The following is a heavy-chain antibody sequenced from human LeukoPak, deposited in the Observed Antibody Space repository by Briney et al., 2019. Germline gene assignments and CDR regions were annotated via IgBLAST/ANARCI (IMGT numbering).Heavy chain of an antibody. CDR3: ARDHWGYCSSTSCYGLDY. CDR2: IWFDGSSE. J-gene: IGHJ4*02. CDR1: GFTFSNYA. D-gene: IGHD2-2*01. V-gene: IGHV3-30*04. Sequence: PGGSLKLSCAASGFTFSNYAIHWVRQAPGKGPEWVSVIWFDGSSEYYADSVKGRFTISRDNSKNTLYLQMNSLRAEDTAVYYCARDHWGYCSSTSCYGLDYWGQGTLVTVSS.